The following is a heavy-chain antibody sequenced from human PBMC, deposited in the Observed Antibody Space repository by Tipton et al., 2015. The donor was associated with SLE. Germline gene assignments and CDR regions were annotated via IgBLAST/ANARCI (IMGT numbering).Heavy chain of an antibody. J-gene: IGHJ4*02. CDR1: GGPITSSSFY. V-gene: IGHV4-39*01. CDR2: FNFGGNT. Sequence: LRLSCTVSGGPITSSSFYWGCIRQFPGAGMEGNGSFNFGGNTYYPPALQSRVTISVDAAKNQFSLVLNSVTASDTAMYYCARRGAYGSESPTTFHYWGQGVLVTVSS. CDR3: ARRGAYGSESPTTFHY. D-gene: IGHD3-10*01.